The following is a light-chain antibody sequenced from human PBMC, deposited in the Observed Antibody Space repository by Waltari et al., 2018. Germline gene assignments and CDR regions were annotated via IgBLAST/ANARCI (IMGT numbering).Light chain of an antibody. CDR2: DAF. CDR1: QNIDIY. J-gene: IGKJ4*01. V-gene: IGKV3-11*01. CDR3: QQRYSWPLT. Sequence: EIVLTQSPATLSLSPGERATLSCRASQNIDIYLAWYQQKPGPAPRLLIYDAFYRATGIPARFRGSGSGTDFTLTISSLEPEDVAVYSCQQRYSWPLTFGGGTKVQFK.